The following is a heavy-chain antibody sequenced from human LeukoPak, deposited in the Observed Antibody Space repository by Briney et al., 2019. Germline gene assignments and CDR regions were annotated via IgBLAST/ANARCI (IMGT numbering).Heavy chain of an antibody. J-gene: IGHJ4*02. CDR1: GFTFDDYA. V-gene: IGHV3-30*03. CDR2: ISDDGRRK. Sequence: GGSLRLSCAASGFTFDDYAMHWVRQAPGKGLEWVGVISDDGRRKDYADSVKGRFTISRDNAKNSLYLQMNSLRAEDTAVYYCARDDVGATADYWGQGTLVTVSS. D-gene: IGHD1-26*01. CDR3: ARDDVGATADY.